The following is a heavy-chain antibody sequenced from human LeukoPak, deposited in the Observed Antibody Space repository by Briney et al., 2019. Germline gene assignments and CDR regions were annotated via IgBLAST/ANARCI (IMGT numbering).Heavy chain of an antibody. CDR2: INSDGSST. CDR3: VRGTDIYYSGGSCYDWFDP. V-gene: IGHV3-74*01. J-gene: IGHJ5*02. CDR1: RFTFSSYW. D-gene: IGHD2-15*01. Sequence: PGGSLRLSCAASRFTFSSYWMHWVRQAPGKGLVWVSRINSDGSSTSYADSVKGRFTISRDNAKNTLYLQMNSLRAEDTAVYYCVRGTDIYYSGGSCYDWFDPWGQGTLVTVSS.